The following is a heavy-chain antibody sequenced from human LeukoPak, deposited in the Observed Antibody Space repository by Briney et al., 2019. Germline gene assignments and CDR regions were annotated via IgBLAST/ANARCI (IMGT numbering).Heavy chain of an antibody. D-gene: IGHD6-13*01. CDR2: INSDGSST. CDR1: GFTFSSYW. V-gene: IGHV3-74*01. Sequence: GGSLRLSCAASGFTFSSYWMHWVRQAPGKGLVWVSRINSDGSSTSYADSVKGRFTISRDNAKNTLHLQMNSLRAEDTAVYYCARDGQGIADYYYGMDVWGQGTTVTVSS. J-gene: IGHJ6*02. CDR3: ARDGQGIADYYYGMDV.